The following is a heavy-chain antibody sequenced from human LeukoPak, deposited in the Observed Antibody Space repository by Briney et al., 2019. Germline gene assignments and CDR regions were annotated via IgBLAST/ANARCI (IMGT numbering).Heavy chain of an antibody. J-gene: IGHJ4*02. V-gene: IGHV3-48*03. D-gene: IGHD6-19*01. CDR3: ARDRGIAVTTGGY. CDR2: ISSSGGSK. CDR1: GFTFSSYE. Sequence: GGSLRLSCAASGFTFSSYEMTWVRRAPGKGLEWVSYISSSGGSKYYADSVKGRFTVSRDNAKNSLYLQMNSLRAEDTAVYYCARDRGIAVTTGGYWGQGTLVTVSS.